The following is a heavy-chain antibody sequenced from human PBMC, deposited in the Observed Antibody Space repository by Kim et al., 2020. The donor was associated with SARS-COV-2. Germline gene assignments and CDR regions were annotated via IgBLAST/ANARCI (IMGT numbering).Heavy chain of an antibody. CDR3: ARGTLPGGPDFFAY. J-gene: IGHJ4*02. D-gene: IGHD3-10*01. Sequence: SETLSLTCSISGGSISSYYWSWIRQPPGKGLEWIGYVYDSGSTNFNPSLQSRVAMSIDTSKNQFSLKLNSVTAADTAVYYCARGTLPGGPDFFAYWGQGILVPVS. V-gene: IGHV4-59*01. CDR2: VYDSGST. CDR1: GGSISSYY.